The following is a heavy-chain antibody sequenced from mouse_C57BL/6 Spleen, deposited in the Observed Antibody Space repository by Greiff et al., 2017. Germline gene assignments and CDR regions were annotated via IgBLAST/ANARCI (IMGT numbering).Heavy chain of an antibody. V-gene: IGHV5-4*01. Sequence: EVKLMESGGGLVKPGGSLKLSCAASGFTFSSYAMSWVRQTPEKRLEWVATISDGGSYTYYPDNVKGRFTISRDNAKNNLYLQMSHLKSEDTAMYYCAREEGFAYWGQGTLVTVSA. J-gene: IGHJ3*01. CDR3: AREEGFAY. CDR1: GFTFSSYA. CDR2: ISDGGSYT.